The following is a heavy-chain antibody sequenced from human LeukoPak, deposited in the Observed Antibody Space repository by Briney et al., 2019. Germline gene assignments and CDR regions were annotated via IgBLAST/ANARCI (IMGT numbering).Heavy chain of an antibody. CDR3: ARDIFLGRSGYFEY. J-gene: IGHJ4*02. CDR1: GFTLTSYA. Sequence: GRSLRLSCAASGFTLTSYAMHWVRQAPGKGLEWVSVIYWDGSTYYADSVKGRFTISRDNSKNTLYLQMNNLRAEDTAVYHCARDIFLGRSGYFEYWGQGTLVTVSS. V-gene: IGHV3-53*01. D-gene: IGHD2-21*01. CDR2: IYWDGST.